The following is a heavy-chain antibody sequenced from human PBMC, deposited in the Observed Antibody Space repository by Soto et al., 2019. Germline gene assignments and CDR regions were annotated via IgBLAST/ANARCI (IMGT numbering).Heavy chain of an antibody. CDR3: ARHQGPTTSETWFDP. D-gene: IGHD5-12*01. CDR2: ISTYSGDT. CDR1: GYTFFTYD. V-gene: IGHV1-18*01. J-gene: IGHJ5*02. Sequence: QVHLVQSGVDVKTPGASVKVSCQASGYTFFTYDISWVRQAPGQGLDWMGWISTYSGDTTYAQKFQGRVTITTDKSTTTAYLKVRGLRSDDTAVYYCARHQGPTTSETWFDPWGHGTLVTVSS.